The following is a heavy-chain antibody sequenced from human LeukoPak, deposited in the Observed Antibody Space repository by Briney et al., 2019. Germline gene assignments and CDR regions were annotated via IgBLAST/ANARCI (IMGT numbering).Heavy chain of an antibody. D-gene: IGHD3-10*01. V-gene: IGHV3-30*18. CDR3: GKTGNYHHNWFDP. Sequence: GGSLRLSCAASGFTFSSYTMHWVRQAPGKGLEWVAVISFDGSNKYYVDSVKGRFTISRDSSKNTLFLQMNSLRTEDTAVYYCGKTGNYHHNWFDPWGQGTLVTVSS. J-gene: IGHJ5*02. CDR1: GFTFSSYT. CDR2: ISFDGSNK.